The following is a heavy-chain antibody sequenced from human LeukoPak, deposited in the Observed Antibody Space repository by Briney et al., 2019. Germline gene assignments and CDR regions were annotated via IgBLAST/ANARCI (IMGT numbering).Heavy chain of an antibody. CDR2: ISGSGGST. V-gene: IGHV3-23*01. D-gene: IGHD4-17*01. CDR1: GFTFTSYA. Sequence: PGGSLRLSCAASGFTFTSYAMSWVRQAPGKGLEWVSTISGSGGSTYSADSVKGRFTISRDNSKNTLYLQMNSLRAEDTAVYYCAKAHGDYARSYYFDYWGQGTLVTVSS. J-gene: IGHJ4*02. CDR3: AKAHGDYARSYYFDY.